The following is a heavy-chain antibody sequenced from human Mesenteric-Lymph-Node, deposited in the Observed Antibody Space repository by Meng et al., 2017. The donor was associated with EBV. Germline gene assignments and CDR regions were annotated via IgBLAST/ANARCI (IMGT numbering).Heavy chain of an antibody. CDR2: VYHSGSA. J-gene: IGHJ4*02. Sequence: QGQRQASGPGLVKPSGTLSPTCAVSGGSITNSNWWSWVRQVPGKGLEWIAEVYHSGSANYNPSLESRVTVSVDRSNNHFSLKVTSVTAADTAVYYCARVGWGVRGYYFDYWGQGTLVTVSS. V-gene: IGHV4-4*02. CDR3: ARVGWGVRGYYFDY. CDR1: GGSITNSNW. D-gene: IGHD3-10*01.